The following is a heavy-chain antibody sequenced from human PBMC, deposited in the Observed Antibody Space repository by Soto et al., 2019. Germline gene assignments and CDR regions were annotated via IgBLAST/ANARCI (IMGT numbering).Heavy chain of an antibody. CDR1: GYTFTSYY. CDR3: ASGGGVTTVTTLPRGRGFYFDY. J-gene: IGHJ4*02. CDR2: INPSGGST. D-gene: IGHD4-17*01. Sequence: QVQLVQSGAEVKKPGASVKVSCKASGYTFTSYYMHWVRQAPGQGLEWMGIINPSGGSTSYAQKFKGRVTMTRDTSTSTVYMELSSLRSEDTAVYYCASGGGVTTVTTLPRGRGFYFDYWGQGTLVTVSS. V-gene: IGHV1-46*01.